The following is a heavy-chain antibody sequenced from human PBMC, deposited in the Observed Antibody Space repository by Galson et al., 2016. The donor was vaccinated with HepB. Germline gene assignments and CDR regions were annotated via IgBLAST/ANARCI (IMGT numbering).Heavy chain of an antibody. D-gene: IGHD2-21*02. Sequence: SLRLSCAASGFRFSNYWMHWVRQTPGKGLVWVSRINTDGSNTRYADSMKGRFTISRDNTKSTLYLEMNSLRAEDTAVYYCGRASYCGRGCYYHFDSWGQGTLVTVSS. CDR3: GRASYCGRGCYYHFDS. CDR2: INTDGSNT. V-gene: IGHV3-74*01. CDR1: GFRFSNYW. J-gene: IGHJ4*02.